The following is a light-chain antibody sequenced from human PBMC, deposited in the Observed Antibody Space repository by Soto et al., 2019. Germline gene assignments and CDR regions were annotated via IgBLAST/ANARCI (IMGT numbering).Light chain of an antibody. V-gene: IGKV1-39*01. J-gene: IGKJ1*01. CDR1: QSISTQ. CDR3: QQSYSTPQT. Sequence: DTQMTQSPSALSASVGDRVTIICRASQSISTQLAWYQQKPGKAPKLLIYAASSLQSGVPSRFSGSGSGTDFTLTISSLQPEDFATYFCQQSYSTPQTFGQGTKVDIK. CDR2: AAS.